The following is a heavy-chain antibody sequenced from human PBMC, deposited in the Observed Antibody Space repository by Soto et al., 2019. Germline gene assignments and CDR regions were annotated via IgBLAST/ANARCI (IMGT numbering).Heavy chain of an antibody. V-gene: IGHV4-39*01. CDR3: ARPIAAAGTNWFDP. Sequence: SETLSLTCTVSGGSISSSSYYWGWIRQPPGKGLEWIGSIYYSGSTYYNPSLKSRVTISVDTSKNQFSLKLSSVTAADTAVYYCARPIAAAGTNWFDPWGQGTLVTVSS. CDR1: GGSISSSSYY. CDR2: IYYSGST. J-gene: IGHJ5*02. D-gene: IGHD6-13*01.